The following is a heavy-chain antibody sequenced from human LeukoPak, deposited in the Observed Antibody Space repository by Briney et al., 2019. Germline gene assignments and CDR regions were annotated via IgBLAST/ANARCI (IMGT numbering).Heavy chain of an antibody. CDR2: MNPNSGNT. D-gene: IGHD3-3*01. Sequence: ASVTVSCKASGYAFTSYDINWVRQATGQGLEWMGWMNPNSGNTGYAQKFQGRVTMTRNTSISTAYMELSSLRSEDTAVYYCARVAAHESRENYDFWSGYFPPLYYYYYYGMDVWGQGTTVTVSS. V-gene: IGHV1-8*01. CDR1: GYAFTSYD. J-gene: IGHJ6*02. CDR3: ARVAAHESRENYDFWSGYFPPLYYYYYYGMDV.